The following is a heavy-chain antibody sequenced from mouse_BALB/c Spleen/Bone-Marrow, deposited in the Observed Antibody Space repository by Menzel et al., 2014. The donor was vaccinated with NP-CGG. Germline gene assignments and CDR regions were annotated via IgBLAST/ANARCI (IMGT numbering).Heavy chain of an antibody. CDR1: GYTFTGYT. J-gene: IGHJ2*01. Sequence: QVQLKQSASELARPGASVRLSCRASGYTFTGYTMQWVKQRPGQGLEWIGYIVPRSGYTDYNQKFKDKTTLTADKSSNTAYMQLSRLTSEDSAVYYCAREDNTTAYFDYWGQGTTPTVSS. CDR2: IVPRSGYT. D-gene: IGHD1-2*01. CDR3: AREDNTTAYFDY. V-gene: IGHV1-4*02.